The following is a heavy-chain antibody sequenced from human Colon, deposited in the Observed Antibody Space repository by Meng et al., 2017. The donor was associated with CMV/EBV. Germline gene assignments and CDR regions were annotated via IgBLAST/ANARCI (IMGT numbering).Heavy chain of an antibody. CDR3: VGGGSGRIDY. CDR2: IKPDGSYT. D-gene: IGHD3-16*01. J-gene: IGHJ4*02. V-gene: IGHV3-74*03. CDR1: GLTFSTYW. Sequence: SCAASGLTFSTYWMHWVRQAPGKGLVWVSRIKPDGSYTTYADSVKGRFTISRDNAKNTLYLQMNGLRLEDTAVYYCVGGGSGRIDYWGQGTLVTVSS.